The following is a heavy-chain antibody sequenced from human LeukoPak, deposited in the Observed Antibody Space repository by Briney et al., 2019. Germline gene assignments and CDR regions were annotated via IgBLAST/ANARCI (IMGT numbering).Heavy chain of an antibody. J-gene: IGHJ5*02. D-gene: IGHD6-19*01. Sequence: PSETLSLTCTVSGGSISSYYWSWIRQPPGKGLEWIGYIYYSGNTNYNPSLKSRVTISVDTSKNQFSLKLNSVTAADTAVYYCARGGSQWLVYTWFDPWGQGTLVTVSS. V-gene: IGHV4-59*01. CDR2: IYYSGNT. CDR3: ARGGSQWLVYTWFDP. CDR1: GGSISSYY.